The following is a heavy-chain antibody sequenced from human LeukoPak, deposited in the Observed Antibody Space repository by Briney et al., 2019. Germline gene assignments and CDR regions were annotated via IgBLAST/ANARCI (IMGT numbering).Heavy chain of an antibody. CDR3: ANGWDYYDSSGSYFDY. D-gene: IGHD3-22*01. Sequence: PGGSLRLSCAASGFTFDDYAMHWVRQAPGKGLEWVSLISGDGGSTYYADSVKGRFTISRDNSKNSLYLQMNSLRTEDTALYYCANGWDYYDSSGSYFDYWGQGTLVTVSS. J-gene: IGHJ4*02. CDR2: ISGDGGST. CDR1: GFTFDDYA. V-gene: IGHV3-43*02.